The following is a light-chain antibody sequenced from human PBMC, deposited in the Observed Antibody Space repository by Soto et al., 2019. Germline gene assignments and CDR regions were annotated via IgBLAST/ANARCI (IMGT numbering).Light chain of an antibody. J-gene: IGLJ2*01. V-gene: IGLV2-8*01. Sequence: QSALTQPPSASGSPGQSVTISCTGTSKDIGAYNFVSWYQPLPGKAPKLIIYDVINRPPGVPASFTGSNSANTASLTVSGLQADDEGDYYCSSYSASSNCVVFGGATKLTVL. CDR3: SSYSASSNCVV. CDR1: SKDIGAYNF. CDR2: DVI.